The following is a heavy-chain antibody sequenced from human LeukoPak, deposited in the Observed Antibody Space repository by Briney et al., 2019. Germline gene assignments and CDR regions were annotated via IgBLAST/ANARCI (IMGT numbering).Heavy chain of an antibody. CDR1: GGSFSGYY. CDR2: INHSGST. V-gene: IGHV4-34*01. Sequence: SETLSLTCAVCGGSFSGYYWSWIRQPPGKGLEWIGEINHSGSTNYNPSLKSRVTISVDTSKNQFSLKLSSVTAADTAVYYCARGHCSGGSCYPNWFDPWGQGTLVTVSS. J-gene: IGHJ5*02. CDR3: ARGHCSGGSCYPNWFDP. D-gene: IGHD2-15*01.